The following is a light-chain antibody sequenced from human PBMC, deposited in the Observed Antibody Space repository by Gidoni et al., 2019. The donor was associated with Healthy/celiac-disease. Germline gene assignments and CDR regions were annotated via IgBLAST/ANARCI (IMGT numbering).Light chain of an antibody. CDR3: NSRDSSGNPYV. CDR2: GKN. J-gene: IGLJ1*01. V-gene: IGLV3-19*01. Sequence: SSELTQDPAVSVPLGQTVRITCQGDSLRSYYASWYQQKPGQPPVLVIYGKNNRPSGIPDRFSGSSSGNTASLTITGAQAEDEADYYCNSRDSSGNPYVFGTGTKVTVL. CDR1: SLRSYY.